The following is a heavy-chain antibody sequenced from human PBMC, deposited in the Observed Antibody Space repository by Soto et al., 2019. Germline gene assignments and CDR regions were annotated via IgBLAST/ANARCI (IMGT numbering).Heavy chain of an antibody. J-gene: IGHJ4*02. V-gene: IGHV1-69*13. CDR3: ARIWDYYDSSDSTDY. CDR1: GGTFSSYA. D-gene: IGHD3-22*01. Sequence: ASVKVSCKASGGTFSSYAISWVRQAPGQGLEWMGGIIPIFGTANYAQKFQGRVTITADESTSTAYMELSSLRSEDTAVYYCARIWDYYDSSDSTDYWGQGTLVTVSS. CDR2: IIPIFGTA.